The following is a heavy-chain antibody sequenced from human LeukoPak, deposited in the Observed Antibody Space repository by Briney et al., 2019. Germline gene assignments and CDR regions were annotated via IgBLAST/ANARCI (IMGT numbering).Heavy chain of an antibody. V-gene: IGHV4-4*07. D-gene: IGHD6-13*01. J-gene: IGHJ4*02. CDR3: ARAPAGSSKYEY. Sequence: SETLSLTCSVSGGSISSFSWTWIRQPAGKGLEWIGRIYATGSTNFNPSLKSRVTMSVDTSKSQFSLNLSSVTAADTAVYYCARAPAGSSKYEYWGQGILVTVSS. CDR1: GGSISSFS. CDR2: IYATGST.